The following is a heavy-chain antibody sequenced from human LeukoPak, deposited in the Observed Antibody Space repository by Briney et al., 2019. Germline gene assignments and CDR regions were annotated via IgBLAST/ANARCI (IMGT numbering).Heavy chain of an antibody. CDR3: ARESGYSFDY. CDR1: GFTFSIYT. CDR2: ISNSSSTI. Sequence: GGSLRLSCAASGFTFSIYTMNWVRQAPGKGLEWVSYISNSSSTIYYADSVKGRFTISRDNAKNSLYLQMNSLRAEDTAVYYCARESGYSFDYWGQGTLVTVSS. V-gene: IGHV3-48*01. J-gene: IGHJ4*02. D-gene: IGHD5-12*01.